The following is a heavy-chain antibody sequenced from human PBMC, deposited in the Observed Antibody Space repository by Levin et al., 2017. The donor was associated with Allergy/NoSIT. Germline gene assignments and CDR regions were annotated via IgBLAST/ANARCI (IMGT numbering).Heavy chain of an antibody. D-gene: IGHD5-24*01. V-gene: IGHV5-51*01. Sequence: GGSLRLSCKASGYIFTNFWIDWVRQMPGKGLEWMGIIYPGDSDTRYSPSFQGQVTISADKSISTAYLQWNSLKASDTAMYYCARRGDGSNIWGQGTLVTVSS. CDR2: IYPGDSDT. J-gene: IGHJ4*02. CDR1: GYIFTNFW. CDR3: ARRGDGSNI.